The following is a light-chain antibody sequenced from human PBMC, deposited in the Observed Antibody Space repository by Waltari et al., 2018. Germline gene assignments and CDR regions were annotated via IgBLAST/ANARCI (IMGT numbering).Light chain of an antibody. CDR1: QRVSSNS. Sequence: EIVLTQSPGPLSLSPGERATLSCRASQRVSSNSLAWYHQKPGQAPRLLIYGASSRDTGIPDMFSGSGSGTDFTLTITRLDPEYFAVYYCQHYGNSPKTFGQGTKVEIK. V-gene: IGKV3-20*01. CDR2: GAS. CDR3: QHYGNSPKT. J-gene: IGKJ1*01.